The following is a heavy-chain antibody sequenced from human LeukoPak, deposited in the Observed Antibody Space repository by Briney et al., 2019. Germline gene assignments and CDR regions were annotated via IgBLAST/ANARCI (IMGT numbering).Heavy chain of an antibody. V-gene: IGHV3-23*01. CDR2: ISGSGGST. J-gene: IGHJ4*02. Sequence: GGSLRLSCAASGFSFSNYAMSWVRQAPGKGLEWVSGISGSGGSTYYADSVKGRFTISRDNSKNTLYLQMNSLRAEDTAVYYCAKERYCSSTSCYTGIFDYWGQGTLVTVSS. D-gene: IGHD2-2*02. CDR1: GFSFSNYA. CDR3: AKERYCSSTSCYTGIFDY.